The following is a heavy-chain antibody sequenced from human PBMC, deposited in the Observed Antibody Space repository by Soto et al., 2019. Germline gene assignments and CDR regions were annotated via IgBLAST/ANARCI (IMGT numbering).Heavy chain of an antibody. Sequence: QVQLVESGGGVVQPGRSLRLSCAASGFTFSSYGMHWVRQAPGKGLEWVAVISYDGSNKYYADPVKGRFTISRDNSKNTLYLQMNSLRAEDTAVYYCASLIVGAKYYYYGMDVWGQGTTVTVSS. J-gene: IGHJ6*02. D-gene: IGHD1-26*01. V-gene: IGHV3-30*03. CDR1: GFTFSSYG. CDR3: ASLIVGAKYYYYGMDV. CDR2: ISYDGSNK.